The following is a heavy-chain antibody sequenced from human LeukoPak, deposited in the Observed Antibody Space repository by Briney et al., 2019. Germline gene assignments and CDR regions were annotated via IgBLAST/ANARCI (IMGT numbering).Heavy chain of an antibody. Sequence: GGSLFLYFAASEFTFNSYSSNWVRQAPGKGLEWVSYITSSSSTISYAESVRGRFTISRDNAKNSLNLQMNSLRDEDTAVYYCVRGQGGTYSFDYWGQGTLVTVSS. CDR1: EFTFNSYS. D-gene: IGHD1-26*01. V-gene: IGHV3-48*02. CDR3: VRGQGGTYSFDY. CDR2: ITSSSSTI. J-gene: IGHJ4*02.